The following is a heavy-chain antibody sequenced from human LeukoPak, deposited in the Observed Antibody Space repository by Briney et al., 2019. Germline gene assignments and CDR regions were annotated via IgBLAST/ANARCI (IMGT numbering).Heavy chain of an antibody. J-gene: IGHJ6*03. CDR1: GGSISSYY. CDR3: ARLTEWRGYYCYYMDV. CDR2: IYYSGST. Sequence: SETLSLTCTVSGGSISSYYWSWIRQPPGKGLEWIGYIYYSGSTNYNPSLKSRVTISVDTSKNQFSLKLSSVTAADTAVYYCARLTEWRGYYCYYMDVWGKGTTVTVSS. D-gene: IGHD1-20*01. V-gene: IGHV4-59*01.